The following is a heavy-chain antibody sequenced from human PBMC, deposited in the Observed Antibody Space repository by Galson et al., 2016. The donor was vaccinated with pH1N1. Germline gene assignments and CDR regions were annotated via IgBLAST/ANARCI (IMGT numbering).Heavy chain of an antibody. Sequence: SVKVSCKASGFTFSNYSFSWVRQAPGQGLEWMAWISAFNGDTKYAHKVQDRLTVTTDSSTNTAYMELRSLRSDDTALYFCARQSIAARPVFFDFWGRGTQVTVSS. CDR1: GFTFSNYS. CDR2: ISAFNGDT. D-gene: IGHD6-6*01. V-gene: IGHV1-18*01. CDR3: ARQSIAARPVFFDF. J-gene: IGHJ4*01.